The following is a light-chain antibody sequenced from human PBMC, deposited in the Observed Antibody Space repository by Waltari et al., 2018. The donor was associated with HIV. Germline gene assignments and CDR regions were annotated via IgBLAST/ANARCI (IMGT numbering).Light chain of an antibody. CDR1: SPNIGAGSH. V-gene: IGLV1-40*01. CDR3: QSYDTTLSGWV. Sequence: QSVLTQPPSVSGAPGQRVAISCTGTSPNIGAGSHVHWYQHLPGTAPKLLIYGNTVRPSGVPDRFSGSKSGTSASLAITGLQADDEADYYCQSYDTTLSGWVFGGGTKLTVL. CDR2: GNT. J-gene: IGLJ3*02.